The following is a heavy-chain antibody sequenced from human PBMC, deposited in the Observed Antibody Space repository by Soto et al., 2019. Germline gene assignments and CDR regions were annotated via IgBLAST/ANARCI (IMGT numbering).Heavy chain of an antibody. CDR2: IYYSGST. J-gene: IGHJ5*02. CDR3: ARELLGLDCSGGSCYGDWFDP. Sequence: PSETLSLTCTVSGGSISSGDYYWSWIRQPPGKGLEWIGYIYYSGSTYYNPSLKSRVTISVDTSKNQFSLKLSSVTAADTAVYYCARELLGLDCSGGSCYGDWFDPWGQGTLVTVS. CDR1: GGSISSGDYY. D-gene: IGHD2-15*01. V-gene: IGHV4-30-4*01.